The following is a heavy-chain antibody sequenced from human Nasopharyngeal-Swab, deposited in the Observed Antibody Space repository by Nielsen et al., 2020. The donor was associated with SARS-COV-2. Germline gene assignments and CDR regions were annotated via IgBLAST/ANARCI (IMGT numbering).Heavy chain of an antibody. V-gene: IGHV3-33*01. J-gene: IGHJ4*02. CDR3: AREYWELTKGAFDY. D-gene: IGHD3-10*01. CDR2: IWYDGSNK. CDR1: GFTFSSYG. Sequence: GESLKISCATSGFTFSSYGMHWVRQAPGKGLEWVAAIWYDGSNKYYADSVKGRFTISRDNSKTTLYLQMNSLRAEDTAVYYCAREYWELTKGAFDYWGQGTLVTVSS.